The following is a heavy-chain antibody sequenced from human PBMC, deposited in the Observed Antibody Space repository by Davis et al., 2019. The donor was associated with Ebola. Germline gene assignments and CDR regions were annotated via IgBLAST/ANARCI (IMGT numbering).Heavy chain of an antibody. CDR3: ARGGFIQAPGDYYYYGMDV. V-gene: IGHV4-4*02. Sequence: MPSETLSLTCAVSGDSVSSRNWWSWVRQSPGKGLEWIGAIYHGGITKYNPSLKSRVTISVDTSKNQFSLKLSSVTAADTAVYYCARGGFIQAPGDYYYYGMDVWGQGTTVTVSS. CDR1: GDSVSSRNW. CDR2: IYHGGIT. D-gene: IGHD3-16*01. J-gene: IGHJ6*02.